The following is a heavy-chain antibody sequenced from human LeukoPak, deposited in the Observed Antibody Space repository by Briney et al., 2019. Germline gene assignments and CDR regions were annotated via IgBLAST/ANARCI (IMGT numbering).Heavy chain of an antibody. V-gene: IGHV3-21*01. J-gene: IGHJ4*02. Sequence: GGSLRLSCAASGFTLRTYWMSWVRQAPGKGLEWVSSISSSSSYIYYADSVKGRFTISRDNAKNSLYLQMNSLRAEDTAVYYCARDFYYDSSGYSGYWGRGTLVTVSS. CDR3: ARDFYYDSSGYSGY. CDR2: ISSSSSYI. CDR1: GFTLRTYW. D-gene: IGHD3-22*01.